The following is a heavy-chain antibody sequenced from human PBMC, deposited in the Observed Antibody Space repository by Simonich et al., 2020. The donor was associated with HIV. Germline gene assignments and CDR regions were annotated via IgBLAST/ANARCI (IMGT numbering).Heavy chain of an antibody. CDR3: ATPSLAANAFDY. CDR2: AVPEDGDA. V-gene: IGHV1-69-2*01. CDR1: GYTFTDDY. D-gene: IGHD2-15*01. J-gene: IGHJ4*02. Sequence: EVQLVQSGAEVKKPGATVKISCKVSGYTFTDDYMHGGKQAPGKGLEWKGLAVPEDGDAIVSETFQRRVNITANTSTNKAYMEMSALRSEDTAVYYCATPSLAANAFDYWGQGTLVTVSS.